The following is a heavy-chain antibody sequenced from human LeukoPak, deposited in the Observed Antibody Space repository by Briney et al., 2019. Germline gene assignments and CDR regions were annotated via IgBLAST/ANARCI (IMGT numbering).Heavy chain of an antibody. CDR2: INPDSGVT. Sequence: ASVKVSCKTSGYTFTGYFMHWVRQAPGQGLEWLGWINPDSGVTKYAQKFQGRVTMTRDTSISTAYMELSRLRSDDTAVYCCASRELGYWGQGTLVTVSS. D-gene: IGHD1-26*01. J-gene: IGHJ4*02. CDR3: ASRELGY. V-gene: IGHV1-2*02. CDR1: GYTFTGYF.